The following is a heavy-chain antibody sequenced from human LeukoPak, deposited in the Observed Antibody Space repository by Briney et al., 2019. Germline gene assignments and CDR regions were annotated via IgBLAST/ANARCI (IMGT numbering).Heavy chain of an antibody. Sequence: PGESLGLSCAASGFTFSSYAMTWVRQAPGKGLEWVSSISGSGDNTYYADSVKGRFTISRDNSKNTLYLQMNSLRAEDMAVYYCAKAISGSNAVADYWGQGTLVTVSS. J-gene: IGHJ4*02. D-gene: IGHD1-26*01. V-gene: IGHV3-23*01. CDR2: ISGSGDNT. CDR1: GFTFSSYA. CDR3: AKAISGSNAVADY.